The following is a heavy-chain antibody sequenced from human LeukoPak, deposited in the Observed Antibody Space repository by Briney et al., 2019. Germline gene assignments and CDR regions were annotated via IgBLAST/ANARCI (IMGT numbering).Heavy chain of an antibody. V-gene: IGHV3-23*01. D-gene: IGHD3-22*01. Sequence: QSGGSRRLSCAASGFTFSNYAMNWVRQAPGRGLEWVSLISGSTGSTYYADSVKRRFSISRDNATNSLYLQMNSLRAEDTAVYYCARDHDYDSSGYYYMKYYYYYGMDVWGQGTTVTVSS. CDR1: GFTFSNYA. J-gene: IGHJ6*02. CDR3: ARDHDYDSSGYYYMKYYYYYGMDV. CDR2: ISGSTGST.